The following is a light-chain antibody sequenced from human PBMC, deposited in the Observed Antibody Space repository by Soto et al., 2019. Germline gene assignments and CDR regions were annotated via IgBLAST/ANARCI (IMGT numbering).Light chain of an antibody. CDR3: QQLNSYHPT. V-gene: IGKV1-9*01. Sequence: DIQLTQSPSFLSASVGDRVTITCRASQGISSYLAWYQQKPGKAPKLLIYAASTLQSGVPSRFSDSGSGTEFTLTISSLQPEDFATYYCQQLNSYHPTFGQGTKLEIK. J-gene: IGKJ2*01. CDR2: AAS. CDR1: QGISSY.